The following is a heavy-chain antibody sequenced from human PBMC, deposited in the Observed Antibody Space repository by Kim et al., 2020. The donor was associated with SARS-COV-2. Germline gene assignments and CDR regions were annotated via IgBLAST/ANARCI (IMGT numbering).Heavy chain of an antibody. Sequence: GGSLRLSCAASGFTFSSYPMSWVRQASGKGLEWVAAISGSGGSTYYADAVKGRFTFFRYNSKNTHKLQMNMLRVEDTAAHLSATHPPSMIRVTGCYGL. CDR1: GFTFSSYP. CDR2: ISGSGGST. D-gene: IGHD3-10*01. CDR3: ATHPPSMIRVTGCYGL. V-gene: IGHV3-23*01. J-gene: IGHJ6*01.